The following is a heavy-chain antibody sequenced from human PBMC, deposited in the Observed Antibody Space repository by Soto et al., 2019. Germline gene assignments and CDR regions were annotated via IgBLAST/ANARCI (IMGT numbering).Heavy chain of an antibody. D-gene: IGHD3-10*01. V-gene: IGHV2-5*02. Sequence: QTTLKESGPTQVKPTQTLTLTCSFSGFSLNTDGEGVGWVRQPPGEALEWLALIYWDDAEPYSPSLKTRLTITKDPSKHHVVLIMTNMDPVDTATYYCAHSRNLITEDAQVGDFDYWGQGTLVTVSS. CDR2: IYWDDAE. CDR1: GFSLNTDGEG. J-gene: IGHJ4*02. CDR3: AHSRNLITEDAQVGDFDY.